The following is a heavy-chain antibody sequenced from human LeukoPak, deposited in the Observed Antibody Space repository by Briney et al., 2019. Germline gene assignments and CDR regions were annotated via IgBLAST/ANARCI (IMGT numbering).Heavy chain of an antibody. Sequence: GGSLRLSSAASGFTFSNYWMHWVRHAPGKGLVWVSRISSGGSRDTDADYVKGRFAISRDNAKNTLYLELNSLRGEDTAVYYCARDGNFGDFEGWFDSWGQGTLVTVSS. CDR1: GFTFSNYW. J-gene: IGHJ5*01. CDR2: ISSGGSRD. V-gene: IGHV3-74*01. D-gene: IGHD4-17*01. CDR3: ARDGNFGDFEGWFDS.